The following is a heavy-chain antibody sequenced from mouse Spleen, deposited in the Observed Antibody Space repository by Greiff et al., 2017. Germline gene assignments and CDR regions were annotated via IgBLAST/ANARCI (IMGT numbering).Heavy chain of an antibody. Sequence: QVQLKQSGAELVRPGTSVKMSCKASGYTFTNYWIGWAKQRPGHGLEWIGDIYPGGGYTNYNEKFKGKATLTADKSSSTAYMQFSSLTSEDSAIYYCAGKDYDGGFAYWGQGTLVTVSA. J-gene: IGHJ3*01. V-gene: IGHV1-63*01. CDR3: AGKDYDGGFAY. CDR1: GYTFTNYW. D-gene: IGHD2-4*01. CDR2: IYPGGGYT.